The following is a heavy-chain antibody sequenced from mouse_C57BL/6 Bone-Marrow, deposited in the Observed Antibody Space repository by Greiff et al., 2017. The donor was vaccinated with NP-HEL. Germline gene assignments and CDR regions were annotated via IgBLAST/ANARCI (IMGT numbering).Heavy chain of an antibody. CDR2: INPNNGGT. CDR1: GYTFTDYN. D-gene: IGHD2-3*01. J-gene: IGHJ4*01. V-gene: IGHV1-22*01. CDR3: ANGYDDAMDY. Sequence: VQLQQSGPELVKPGASVKMSCKASGYTFTDYNMHWVKQSHGKSLEWIGYINPNNGGTSYHQKFKGKATLTVNKSSSTAYMELRSLTSEDSSVYYCANGYDDAMDYWGQGTSVTVSS.